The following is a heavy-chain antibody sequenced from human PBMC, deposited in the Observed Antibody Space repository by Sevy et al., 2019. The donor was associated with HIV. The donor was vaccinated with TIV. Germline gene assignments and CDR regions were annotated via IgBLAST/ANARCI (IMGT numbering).Heavy chain of an antibody. CDR3: AKGPDYYASSGTPLDY. J-gene: IGHJ4*02. V-gene: IGHV3-23*01. D-gene: IGHD3-22*01. CDR2: ITGSGDKI. Sequence: GGSLRLSCVVSGFTFRSYTMTWVRQAPGKGLEWVSTITGSGDKIYYADSVKGRFTMSRDNSRKTLYLQMSSLRAADTAVYYCAKGPDYYASSGTPLDYWGQGTLVTVSS. CDR1: GFTFRSYT.